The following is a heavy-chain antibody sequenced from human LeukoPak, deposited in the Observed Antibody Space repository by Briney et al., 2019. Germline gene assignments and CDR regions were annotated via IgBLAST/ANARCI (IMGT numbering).Heavy chain of an antibody. CDR3: ARVGGCSGNGCYSGVYLYYYMDV. J-gene: IGHJ6*03. CDR2: ISDYNCNT. Sequence: ASVKVSCKASGYTFTSYGISGVRQAPGQGLEWMGWISDYNCNTIYAQKFQGRVTMTTDTSTKAAQLELRSLSSDDTAVYYCARVGGCSGNGCYSGVYLYYYMDVWGKGTTVTVSS. V-gene: IGHV1-18*01. CDR1: GYTFTSYG. D-gene: IGHD2-15*01.